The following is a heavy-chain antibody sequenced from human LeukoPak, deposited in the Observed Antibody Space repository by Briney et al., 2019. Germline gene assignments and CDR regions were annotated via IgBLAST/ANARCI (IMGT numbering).Heavy chain of an antibody. D-gene: IGHD3-16*02. CDR3: ARDFDYVWGSYRGPFDY. CDR2: INPNSGGT. V-gene: IGHV1-2*02. J-gene: IGHJ4*02. Sequence: GASVKVSCKASGYTFTSHGIIWVRQAPGQGLEWMGWINPNSGGTNYAQKFQGRVTMTRDTSISTAYMELSRLRSDDTAVYYCARDFDYVWGSYRGPFDYWGQGTLVTVSS. CDR1: GYTFTSHG.